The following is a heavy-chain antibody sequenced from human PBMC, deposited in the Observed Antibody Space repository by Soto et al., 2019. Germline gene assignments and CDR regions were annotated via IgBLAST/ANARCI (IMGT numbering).Heavy chain of an antibody. V-gene: IGHV3-23*01. CDR3: AKVTKRAAAGRYEYYKYGMDV. D-gene: IGHD6-13*01. J-gene: IGHJ6*02. CDR2: ISGSGGSS. Sequence: GGSLRLSCAASGFAFSTYAMTWVRQAPGKGLEWVSVISGSGGSSYYAASVKGRFTISRDNSKNTLFLQMNGLRAEDTAVYYCAKVTKRAAAGRYEYYKYGMDVWGQGATVTVSS. CDR1: GFAFSTYA.